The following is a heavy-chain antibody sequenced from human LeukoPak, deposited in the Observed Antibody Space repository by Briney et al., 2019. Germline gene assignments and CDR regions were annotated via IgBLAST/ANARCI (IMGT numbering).Heavy chain of an antibody. CDR1: GFTFADYA. Sequence: GGSLRLSCAAPGFTFADYAMHWVRQIPGKGLEWVSGISWNSAGIGYADSVKGRFTISRDNAKNSLYLQMNSLRGEDTALYYCAKAFRTNSNYYYGLDVWGQGTTVTVSS. D-gene: IGHD2-8*01. J-gene: IGHJ6*02. CDR2: ISWNSAGI. V-gene: IGHV3-9*01. CDR3: AKAFRTNSNYYYGLDV.